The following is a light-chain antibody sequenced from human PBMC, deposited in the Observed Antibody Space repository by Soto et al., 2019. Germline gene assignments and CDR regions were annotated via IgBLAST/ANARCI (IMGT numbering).Light chain of an antibody. CDR3: QQFNDWPPA. V-gene: IGKV3-15*01. CDR2: GAS. CDR1: QSVSSRN. Sequence: EIVLTQSPATLSLSPGERATLSCRASQSVSSRNVAWYQQKPGQAPRLLISGASTRATGIPARFSGSGSGTEFTLTISSLQSEDFAVYFCQQFNDWPPAFGQGTKVEFK. J-gene: IGKJ1*01.